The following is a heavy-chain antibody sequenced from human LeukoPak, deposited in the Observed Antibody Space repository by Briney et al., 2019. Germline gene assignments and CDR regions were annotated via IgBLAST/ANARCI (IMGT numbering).Heavy chain of an antibody. CDR2: IGGTGGST. V-gene: IGHV3-23*01. D-gene: IGHD1-26*01. Sequence: AGGSLRLSCAASGLTFSSYAMSWVPQAPGKGLEWVSAIGGTGGSTYYADSVKGRFTISRDNSKTTLYLQMNSLRVEDTAVYYCAKGDTTWELPHEYWGQGTLVTVSS. J-gene: IGHJ4*02. CDR1: GLTFSSYA. CDR3: AKGDTTWELPHEY.